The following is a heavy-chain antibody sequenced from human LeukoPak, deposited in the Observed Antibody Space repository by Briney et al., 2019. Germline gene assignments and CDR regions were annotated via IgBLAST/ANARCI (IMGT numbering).Heavy chain of an antibody. CDR1: GFTFNTYG. Sequence: GRSLRLSCVASGFTFNTYGIHWVRQAPGKGLEWVAGISSDGSSKDYADSVKGRFTISRDNSKNTLYLQMNSLRAEDTAVYYCAKERYGSAPDYWGQGTLVTVSS. J-gene: IGHJ4*02. D-gene: IGHD3-10*01. CDR2: ISSDGSSK. CDR3: AKERYGSAPDY. V-gene: IGHV3-30*18.